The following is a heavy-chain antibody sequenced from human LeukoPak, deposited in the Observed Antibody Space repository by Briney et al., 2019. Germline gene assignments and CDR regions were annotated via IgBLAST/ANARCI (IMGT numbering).Heavy chain of an antibody. Sequence: GESLKISCKGSGYSFTSYWIGWVRQMPGKGLEWVGIIYPGDSDTRYSPSFQGQVTISADKSISTAYLQWSSLKASDTAMYYCARIAAYSYGNYYYYYYMDVWGKGTPVTVSS. D-gene: IGHD5-18*01. V-gene: IGHV5-51*01. J-gene: IGHJ6*03. CDR2: IYPGDSDT. CDR1: GYSFTSYW. CDR3: ARIAAYSYGNYYYYYYMDV.